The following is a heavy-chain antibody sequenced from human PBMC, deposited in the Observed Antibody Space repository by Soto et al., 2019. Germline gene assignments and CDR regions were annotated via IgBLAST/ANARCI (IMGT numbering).Heavy chain of an antibody. CDR2: IYYSGST. D-gene: IGHD6-13*01. CDR3: GSSFSSRWYRAIYYYYSYMAV. Sequence: SETLSLTCTVSGGSISSYYWSWIRQPPGKGLEWIGYIYYSGSTNYNPSLKSRVTISVDASKNQFSLKLSSVTAADTAVYYCGSSFSSRWYRAIYYYYSYMAVWGKGTTVPVSS. CDR1: GGSISSYY. V-gene: IGHV4-59*01. J-gene: IGHJ6*03.